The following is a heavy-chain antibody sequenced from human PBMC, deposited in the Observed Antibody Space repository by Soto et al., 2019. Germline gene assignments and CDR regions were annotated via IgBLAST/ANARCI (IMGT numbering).Heavy chain of an antibody. CDR2: IIGSTSAI. V-gene: IGHV3-48*02. Sequence: EVQLVESGGGLVQPGGSLRLSCAAPGFTFSRYSMNGVRQPPGKGLEWVSYIIGSTSAIYYAGSVKGRFTISRDNAKNSLYLQMNGLRDEDTAVYYCARGGLVTRFDYWGQGTLVTVSS. CDR3: ARGGLVTRFDY. CDR1: GFTFSRYS. D-gene: IGHD6-19*01. J-gene: IGHJ4*02.